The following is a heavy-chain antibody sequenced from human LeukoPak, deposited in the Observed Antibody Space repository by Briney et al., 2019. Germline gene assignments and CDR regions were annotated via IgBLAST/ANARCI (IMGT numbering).Heavy chain of an antibody. CDR3: ARDKGPVGRIQLWTSLSRGLDY. D-gene: IGHD5-18*01. Sequence: PGGSLRLSCAASGFTFSSYSMNWVRQAPGKGLEWVSSISSSSSYIYYADSVKGRFTISRDNAKNSLYLQMNSLRAEDTAVYYCARDKGPVGRIQLWTSLSRGLDYWGQGTLVTVSS. V-gene: IGHV3-21*01. CDR1: GFTFSSYS. CDR2: ISSSSSYI. J-gene: IGHJ4*02.